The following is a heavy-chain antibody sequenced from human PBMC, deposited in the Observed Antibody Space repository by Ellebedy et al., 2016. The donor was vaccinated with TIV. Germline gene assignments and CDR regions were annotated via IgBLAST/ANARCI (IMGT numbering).Heavy chain of an antibody. V-gene: IGHV3-21*01. CDR2: MSSSGRYI. D-gene: IGHD1-1*01. Sequence: GESLKISCAASGFTFNNSTLNWVRQAPGPGLEWVAPMSSSGRYIYYADSMKGRFTISRDNAKNSLYLHINRLRADDTAVYYCARLERPRDAFDIWGQGTMVTVSS. J-gene: IGHJ3*02. CDR1: GFTFNNST. CDR3: ARLERPRDAFDI.